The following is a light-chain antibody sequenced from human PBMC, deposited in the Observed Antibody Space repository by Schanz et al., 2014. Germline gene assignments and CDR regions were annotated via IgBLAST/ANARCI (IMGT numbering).Light chain of an antibody. CDR2: DAS. J-gene: IGKJ5*01. CDR3: QQYGTSPIT. Sequence: EIVLTQSPATLSLSPGERATLSCRASQSVTSYLAWYQQKPGQAPRLLIYDASNRATGIPARFSGSGSGTDFTLTISRLEPDDFAVYYCQQYGTSPITFGQGIRLEI. V-gene: IGKV3-11*01. CDR1: QSVTSY.